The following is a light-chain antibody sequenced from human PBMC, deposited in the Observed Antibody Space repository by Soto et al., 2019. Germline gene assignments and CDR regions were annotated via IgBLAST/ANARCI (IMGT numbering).Light chain of an antibody. Sequence: QSVLTQPASVSGSPGQSITISCTGTSSDIGSYNRVSWYQQHPGKAPKLIIYEVTDRPSGVSNRFSGSKSGNTASLTISGLQAEDEAEYYCSSYTNINTRACVFGTGTKVTVL. CDR3: SSYTNINTRACV. J-gene: IGLJ1*01. CDR2: EVT. CDR1: SSDIGSYNR. V-gene: IGLV2-14*01.